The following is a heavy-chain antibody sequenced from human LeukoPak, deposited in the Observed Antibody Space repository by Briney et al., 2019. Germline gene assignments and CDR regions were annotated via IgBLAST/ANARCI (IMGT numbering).Heavy chain of an antibody. V-gene: IGHV1-46*01. J-gene: IGHJ4*02. CDR1: GYTFTSYY. Sequence: GASVKVSCKASGYTFTSYYMHWVRQAPGQGLEWMAIINPSGGRTSYAQKFQGRVIMTRDTSTSTVYMELSSLRSEDTAVYYCARDSRPSYDSSGYYYPGDYWGQGTLVTVSS. D-gene: IGHD3-22*01. CDR3: ARDSRPSYDSSGYYYPGDY. CDR2: INPSGGRT.